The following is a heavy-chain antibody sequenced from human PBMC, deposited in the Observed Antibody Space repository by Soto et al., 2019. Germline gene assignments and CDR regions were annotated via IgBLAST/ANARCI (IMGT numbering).Heavy chain of an antibody. J-gene: IGHJ6*02. CDR2: IIPIFGTA. D-gene: IGHD6-13*01. Sequence: QVQLVQSGAEVKKPGHSVKVSCKASGGTFSSYAISWVRQAPGQGLEWMGGIIPIFGTANYAQKFQGRVTITADESTSTAYMELSSLRSEDTAVYYCARSIAAAGTKYYYYYYGMDVWGQGTTVTVSS. CDR3: ARSIAAAGTKYYYYYYGMDV. CDR1: GGTFSSYA. V-gene: IGHV1-69*01.